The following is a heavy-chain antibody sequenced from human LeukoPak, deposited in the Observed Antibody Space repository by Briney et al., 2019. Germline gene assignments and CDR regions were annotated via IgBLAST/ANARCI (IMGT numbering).Heavy chain of an antibody. D-gene: IGHD4-11*01. CDR2: INHSGST. J-gene: IGHJ6*02. V-gene: IGHV4-34*01. Sequence: PSETLSLTCAVSGGSFSGYYWSWIRQPPGKGLEWIGEINHSGSTNYNPSLKSRVTISIGTSKNEFSLKLSSVTAADTAVYYCARGQGYSNFYYYYYGMDVWGQGTTVTVSS. CDR1: GGSFSGYY. CDR3: ARGQGYSNFYYYYYGMDV.